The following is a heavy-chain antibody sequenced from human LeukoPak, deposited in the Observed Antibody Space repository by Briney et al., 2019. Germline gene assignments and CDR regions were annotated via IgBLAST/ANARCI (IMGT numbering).Heavy chain of an antibody. CDR2: INPNSGGT. Sequence: GASVKVSCTASGYTFTGYYMHWVRQAPGQGLEWMGWINPNSGGTNYAQKFQGWVTMTRDTSISTAYMELSRLRSDDTAVYYCARGVLKYYDILTGYYFFDYWGQGTLVTVSS. CDR3: ARGVLKYYDILTGYYFFDY. D-gene: IGHD3-9*01. J-gene: IGHJ4*02. V-gene: IGHV1-2*04. CDR1: GYTFTGYY.